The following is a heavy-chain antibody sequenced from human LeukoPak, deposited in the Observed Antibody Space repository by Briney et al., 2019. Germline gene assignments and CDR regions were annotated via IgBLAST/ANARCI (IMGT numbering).Heavy chain of an antibody. D-gene: IGHD3-22*01. CDR3: AKAPYYYDSSGYYAPYFDY. Sequence: PGGSLRLSCAASAFTFSSYWMSWVRQAPGKGLEWVANIEQDGSEKYYVDSVKGRFTISRDNAKNSLYLQMNSLRAEDTAVYYCAKAPYYYDSSGYYAPYFDYWGQGTLVTVSS. J-gene: IGHJ4*02. CDR1: AFTFSSYW. CDR2: IEQDGSEK. V-gene: IGHV3-7*01.